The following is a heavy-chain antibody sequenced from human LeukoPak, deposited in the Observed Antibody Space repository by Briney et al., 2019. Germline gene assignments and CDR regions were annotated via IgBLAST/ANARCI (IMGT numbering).Heavy chain of an antibody. CDR2: IIPILGIA. CDR1: GGTLSSYT. D-gene: IGHD4-17*01. V-gene: IGHV1-69*02. Sequence: SVKVSSKASGGTLSSYTISWVRQAPGQGLEWMGRIIPILGIANYAQKFQGRVTITADNSTSTAYMELSSLRSEDTAVYYCASSYDSGDYYWGQGTLVTVSS. CDR3: ASSYDSGDYY. J-gene: IGHJ4*02.